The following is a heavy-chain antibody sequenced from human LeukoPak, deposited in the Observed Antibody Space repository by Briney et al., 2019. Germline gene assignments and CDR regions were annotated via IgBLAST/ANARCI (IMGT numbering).Heavy chain of an antibody. CDR2: IYHSGST. Sequence: SETLSLTCAVSGGSISSGGYSWSWIRQPPGKGLEWIGYIYHSGSTYYNPSLKSRVTISVDRSKNQFSLKLSSVTAADTAVYYCARGRYFDWSRRTVSWFDPWGQGTPVTVSS. D-gene: IGHD3-9*01. CDR3: ARGRYFDWSRRTVSWFDP. J-gene: IGHJ5*02. CDR1: GGSISSGGYS. V-gene: IGHV4-30-2*01.